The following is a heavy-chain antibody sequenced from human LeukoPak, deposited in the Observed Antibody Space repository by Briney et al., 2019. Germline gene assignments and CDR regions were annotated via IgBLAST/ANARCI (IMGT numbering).Heavy chain of an antibody. CDR2: ISYDGSNK. CDR3: ARSSRDALDY. Sequence: PGRSLRLSCAASGFTFSSYAMHWVRQAPGKGLEWVAVISYDGSNKYYADSVKGRFTISRDNSKSTLYLQMNSLRAEDTAVYYCARSSRDALDYWGQGTLVTVSS. D-gene: IGHD2-2*01. J-gene: IGHJ4*02. CDR1: GFTFSSYA. V-gene: IGHV3-30-3*01.